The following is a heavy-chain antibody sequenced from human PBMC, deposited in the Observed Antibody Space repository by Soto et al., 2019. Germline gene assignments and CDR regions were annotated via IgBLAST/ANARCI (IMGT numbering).Heavy chain of an antibody. CDR3: AKNTGYTSPPTPESYNSSVRDV. Sequence: QVQLVESGGGVVQPGRSLRLSCAASGFTFSSYGMHWVRQAPGKGLEWVAVISYDGSNKYYADSVKGRFTISRDNSKNTLYLKRNNRRAKDRAVYYCAKNTGYTSPPTPESYNSSVRDVWAKGPRSPSP. V-gene: IGHV3-30*18. J-gene: IGHJ6*02. CDR2: ISYDGSNK. D-gene: IGHD6-13*01. CDR1: GFTFSSYG.